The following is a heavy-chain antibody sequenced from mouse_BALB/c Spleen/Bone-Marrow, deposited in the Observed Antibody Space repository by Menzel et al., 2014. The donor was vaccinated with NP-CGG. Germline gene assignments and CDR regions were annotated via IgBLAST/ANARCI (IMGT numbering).Heavy chain of an antibody. Sequence: EVQLQQSGAELVKPGASVKLSCTASGFNIKDTYMHWVKQRPEQGLEWIGRIDPANGNTKYDPKFQGKATITADTSSNTAYLQLSSLTSEDTAVYYCTRGYGNYALYYYPMDYWGQGTSVTVSS. CDR1: GFNIKDTY. CDR2: IDPANGNT. V-gene: IGHV14-3*02. CDR3: TRGYGNYALYYYPMDY. J-gene: IGHJ4*01. D-gene: IGHD2-10*02.